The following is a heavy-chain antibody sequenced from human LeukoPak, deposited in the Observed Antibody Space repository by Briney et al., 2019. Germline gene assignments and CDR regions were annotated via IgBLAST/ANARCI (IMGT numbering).Heavy chain of an antibody. CDR3: RGGNDKVPSGEYYYYMDV. Sequence: PGRSLRLSCTASGFTTHYWLNWVRQSPGRGLEWLANINRDGRVQHYVDSVVVRFTIFRVGAKNSLVLLMLSLRAADTAVYYCRGGNDKVPSGEYYYYMDVWGTGTTVTVSS. J-gene: IGHJ6*03. V-gene: IGHV3-7*01. CDR1: GFTTHYW. CDR2: INRDGRVQ. D-gene: IGHD2-2*01.